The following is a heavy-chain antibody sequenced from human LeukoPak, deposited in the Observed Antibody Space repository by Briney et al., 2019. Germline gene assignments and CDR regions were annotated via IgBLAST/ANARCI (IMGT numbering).Heavy chain of an antibody. CDR2: ISGYI. CDR3: ATSAHIEVGTAPPPDY. Sequence: GGSLRLSCVGSGFTFSSYSMNWVRQAPGKGLEWIAYISGYIQYADSVKGRFTNSRDNSKNTLYLQMSGLRAEDTAVYYCATSAHIEVGTAPPPDYWGQGTLVTVTS. J-gene: IGHJ4*02. CDR1: GFTFSSYS. V-gene: IGHV3-21*05. D-gene: IGHD2-21*02.